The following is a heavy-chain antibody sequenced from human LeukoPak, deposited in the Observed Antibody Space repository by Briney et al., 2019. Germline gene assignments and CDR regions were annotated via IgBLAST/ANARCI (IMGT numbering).Heavy chain of an antibody. V-gene: IGHV3-30*18. CDR3: AKDSAGAVTMIVVLVA. Sequence: GGSLRLSCAASGFTVSNNYMAWVRQAPGMGLEWVAVISYDGSNKYYADSVKGRFTISRDNSKNTLYLQMNSLRAEDTAVYYCAKDSAGAVTMIVVLVAWGQGTLVTVSS. CDR2: ISYDGSNK. J-gene: IGHJ4*02. D-gene: IGHD3-22*01. CDR1: GFTVSNNY.